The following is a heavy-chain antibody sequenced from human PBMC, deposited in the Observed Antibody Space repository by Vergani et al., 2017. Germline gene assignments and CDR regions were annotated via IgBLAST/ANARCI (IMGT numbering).Heavy chain of an antibody. CDR3: ARDRGRYYYGSGTLDWFDP. Sequence: QVQLVESGGGVVQPGRSLRLSCAASGFTFSSYAMHWVRQAPGKGLEWVAVISYDGSNKYYADSVKGRFTISRDNSKNTLYLQMNSLRAEDTAVYYCARDRGRYYYGSGTLDWFDPWGQGTLVTVSS. J-gene: IGHJ5*02. CDR1: GFTFSSYA. V-gene: IGHV3-30-3*01. D-gene: IGHD3-10*01. CDR2: ISYDGSNK.